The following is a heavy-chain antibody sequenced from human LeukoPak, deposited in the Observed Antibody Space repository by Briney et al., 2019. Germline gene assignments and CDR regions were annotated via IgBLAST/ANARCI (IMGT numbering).Heavy chain of an antibody. J-gene: IGHJ6*02. Sequence: GRSLRLSRAASGFTFDDYAMHWVRQAPGKGLEWVSGISWNSGSIGYADSVKGRFTISRDNAKNSLYLQMNSLRAEDTALYYCAKVGNMDVWGQGTTVTVSS. CDR1: GFTFDDYA. V-gene: IGHV3-9*01. CDR3: AKVGNMDV. CDR2: ISWNSGSI.